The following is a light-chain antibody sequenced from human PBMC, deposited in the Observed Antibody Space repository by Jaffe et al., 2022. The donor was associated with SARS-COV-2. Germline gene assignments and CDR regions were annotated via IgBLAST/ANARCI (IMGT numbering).Light chain of an antibody. V-gene: IGKV3-20*01. CDR3: QQYGNSYT. CDR1: QSVNSNY. CDR2: GAS. Sequence: ETVLTQSPGTLSLSPGERATLSCRASQSVNSNYLAWFQQKPGQAPRLLIYGASSRATGIPDRFSGSGSGTDFTLTISRLEPEDFAVYYCQQYGNSYTFGQGTKLEIK. J-gene: IGKJ2*01.